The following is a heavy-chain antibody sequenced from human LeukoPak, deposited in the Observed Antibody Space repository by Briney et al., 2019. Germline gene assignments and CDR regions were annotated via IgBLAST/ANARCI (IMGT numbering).Heavy chain of an antibody. CDR1: GFTFSSYW. Sequence: PGGSLRLSCAASGFTFSSYWMSWVRQAPGKGLEWVANIKQDGSEKYYVDSVKCRFTISRDNAKNSLYLQMNSLRAEDTAVYYCARVATNYDFWSGYPDYFDYWGQGTLVTVSS. V-gene: IGHV3-7*01. D-gene: IGHD3-3*01. J-gene: IGHJ4*02. CDR2: IKQDGSEK. CDR3: ARVATNYDFWSGYPDYFDY.